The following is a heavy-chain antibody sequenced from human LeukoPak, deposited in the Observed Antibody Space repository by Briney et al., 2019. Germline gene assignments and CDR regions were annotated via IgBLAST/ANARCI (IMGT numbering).Heavy chain of an antibody. CDR3: TTDRFGELRYNYYYYYGMDV. CDR2: IKSKTDGGTT. CDR1: GFTFSNAW. D-gene: IGHD3-10*01. J-gene: IGHJ6*04. V-gene: IGHV3-15*01. Sequence: GGSLRLSCAASGFTFSNAWMSWVRQAPGKGLEWVGRIKSKTDGGTTDYAAPVKGRFTISRDDSKNTLYLQMNSLKTEDTAVYYCTTDRFGELRYNYYYYYGMDVWGKGTTVTVSS.